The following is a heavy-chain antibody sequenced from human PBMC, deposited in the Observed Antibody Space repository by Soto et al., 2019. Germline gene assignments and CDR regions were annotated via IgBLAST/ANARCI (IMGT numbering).Heavy chain of an antibody. J-gene: IGHJ5*02. Sequence: EVQLLESGGGLVQPGGSLRLSCAASGFTFSSYAMSWVRQAPGKGLEWCSAISGSGGSTYYADSVKGRFTISRDNSKNTLYLQMNSRRAEDTAVYYCAKAAYCSGGSCYLQHWFDPWGQGTLVTVSS. CDR2: ISGSGGST. V-gene: IGHV3-23*01. CDR3: AKAAYCSGGSCYLQHWFDP. D-gene: IGHD2-15*01. CDR1: GFTFSSYA.